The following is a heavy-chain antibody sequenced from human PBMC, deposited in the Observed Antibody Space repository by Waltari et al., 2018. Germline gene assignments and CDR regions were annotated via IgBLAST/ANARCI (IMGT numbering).Heavy chain of an antibody. J-gene: IGHJ6*03. CDR1: GDSISSGFY. CDR2: VYHSGST. D-gene: IGHD2-15*01. V-gene: IGHV4-38-2*01. CDR3: ARATCSHGGCSMYYFYYYMDV. Sequence: QVQLQASGPGLVKSSETLSLACGVSGDSISSGFYWVWIRQPPGTGPEWSGSVYHSGSTFYHPSLKSRVTMSVDTSKKHFSLSLSSVTAADTAVYYCARATCSHGGCSMYYFYYYMDVWGKGTTVTVSS.